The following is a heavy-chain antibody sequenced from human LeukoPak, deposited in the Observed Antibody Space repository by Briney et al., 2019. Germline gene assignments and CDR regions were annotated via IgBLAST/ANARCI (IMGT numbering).Heavy chain of an antibody. V-gene: IGHV1-3*03. J-gene: IGHJ4*02. D-gene: IGHD3-10*01. Sequence: ASVKVSCKASGYTFTSYAMHWVRQAPGQRLEWMGWINAGNGNTKYSQEFQGRVTITRDTSASTAYMEMSSLTSEDMAVYYCARDGRRHGSGSYSVGFDYWGQGTLVTVSS. CDR1: GYTFTSYA. CDR3: ARDGRRHGSGSYSVGFDY. CDR2: INAGNGNT.